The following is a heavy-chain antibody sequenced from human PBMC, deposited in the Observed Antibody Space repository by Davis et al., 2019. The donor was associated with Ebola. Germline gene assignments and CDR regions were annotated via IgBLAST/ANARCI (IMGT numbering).Heavy chain of an antibody. V-gene: IGHV5-51*01. CDR2: IYPTDSDT. J-gene: IGHJ4*02. D-gene: IGHD5-12*01. Sequence: GESLKISCQGSGYNFAKYWIGWVRQMPGKGLEWMGIIYPTDSDTRYSPSFQGQVSISADKSISTAYLQWSSLKASDSATYFCARPGYSTSSGPFNWGQGTLVTVSS. CDR1: GYNFAKYW. CDR3: ARPGYSTSSGPFN.